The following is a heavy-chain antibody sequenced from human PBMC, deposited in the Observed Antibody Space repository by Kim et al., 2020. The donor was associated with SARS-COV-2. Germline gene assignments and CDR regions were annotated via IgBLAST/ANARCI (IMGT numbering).Heavy chain of an antibody. Sequence: GGSLRLSCAASGFTFDDYAMHWVRQAPGKGLEWVSGISWNSGSIGYADSVKGRFTISRDNAKNSLYLQMNSLRAEDTALYYCAKDIYYGSGSYWGYYYGMDVWGQGTTVTVSS. D-gene: IGHD3-10*01. V-gene: IGHV3-9*01. CDR1: GFTFDDYA. J-gene: IGHJ6*02. CDR3: AKDIYYGSGSYWGYYYGMDV. CDR2: ISWNSGSI.